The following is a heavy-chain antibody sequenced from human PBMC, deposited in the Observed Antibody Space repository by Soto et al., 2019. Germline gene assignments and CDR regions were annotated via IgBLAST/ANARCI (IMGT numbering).Heavy chain of an antibody. Sequence: ASVKVSCKASGYTFINNWIHWVRQAPGQGLEWLGLINPSAGSTIHAPKFQGRVTMTSDTSTGTFYMELTSLTSEDTAVYYCTRDLGVPDDYWGQGTLVTVSS. J-gene: IGHJ4*02. V-gene: IGHV1-46*01. CDR3: TRDLGVPDDY. D-gene: IGHD3-3*01. CDR1: GYTFINNW. CDR2: INPSAGST.